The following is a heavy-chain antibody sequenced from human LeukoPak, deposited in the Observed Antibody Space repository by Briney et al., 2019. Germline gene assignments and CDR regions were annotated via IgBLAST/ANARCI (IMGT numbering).Heavy chain of an antibody. CDR2: ISYDGSNK. J-gene: IGHJ4*02. D-gene: IGHD3-3*01. Sequence: GGSLRLSCAAFGFTFSSYGMHWVRQAPGKGLEWVAVISYDGSNKYYADSVKGRFTISRDNSKNTLYLQMNSLRAEDTAVYYCAKPTIFGVVISHYFDYWGQGTLVTVSS. CDR3: AKPTIFGVVISHYFDY. V-gene: IGHV3-30*18. CDR1: GFTFSSYG.